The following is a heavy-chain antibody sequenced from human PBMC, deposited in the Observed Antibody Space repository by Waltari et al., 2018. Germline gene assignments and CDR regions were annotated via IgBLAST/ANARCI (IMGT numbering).Heavy chain of an antibody. J-gene: IGHJ4*02. V-gene: IGHV3-33*06. CDR1: GFTFSSYG. CDR2: IWYDGSNK. Sequence: QVQLVESGGGVVQPGRSLRLSCAASGFTFSSYGMHWVRQAPGKGLEWVAVIWYDGSNKYYADSVKGRFTTSRDNSKNTLYLQMNSLRAEDTAVYYCAKDEDAVTISGVDYWGQGTLVTVSP. CDR3: AKDEDAVTISGVDY. D-gene: IGHD4-17*01.